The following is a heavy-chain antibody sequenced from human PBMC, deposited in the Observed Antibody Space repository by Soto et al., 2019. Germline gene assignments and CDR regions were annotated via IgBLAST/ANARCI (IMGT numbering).Heavy chain of an antibody. J-gene: IGHJ4*02. V-gene: IGHV4-30-4*01. CDR3: ARGDSRSVSTSYYFDY. CDR2: IYYSGST. Sequence: SETLSLTCTVSGGYISSYYWSWIRQPPGKGLEWIGYIYYSGSTYYNPSLKSRVTISVDTSKNQFSLKLSSVTAADTAVYYCARGDSRSVSTSYYFDYWGQGTLVTVSS. D-gene: IGHD6-13*01. CDR1: GGYISSYY.